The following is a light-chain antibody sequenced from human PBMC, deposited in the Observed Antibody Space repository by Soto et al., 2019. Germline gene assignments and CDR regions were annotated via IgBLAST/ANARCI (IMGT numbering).Light chain of an antibody. CDR1: SGHSSYI. Sequence: QPVLTQSSSASASLGSSVKLTCTLSSGHSSYIIAWHQQPPGKAPRYLMKLEGSGSYNKGSGVPDRFSGYSSGADRYLSSSNLQFEDEADYYCETWDSNTRVFGGGTPLTVL. CDR3: ETWDSNTRV. J-gene: IGLJ3*02. V-gene: IGLV4-60*02. CDR2: LEGSGSY.